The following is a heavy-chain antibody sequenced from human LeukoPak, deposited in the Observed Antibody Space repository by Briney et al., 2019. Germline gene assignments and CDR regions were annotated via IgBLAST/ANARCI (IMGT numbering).Heavy chain of an antibody. CDR2: LNHSGGA. Sequence: SETRSLTCDVYLGSYRGHDWGFSRQSPGKGLEWLGELNHSGGANYKSSLKSRLSIVLDQSTNDISMTLREVTAADKAVYYCARSDFWSGFCVWGQGCRVVVSS. V-gene: IGHV4-34*01. D-gene: IGHD3-3*01. CDR3: ARSDFWSGFCV. CDR1: LGSYRGHD. J-gene: IGHJ4*02.